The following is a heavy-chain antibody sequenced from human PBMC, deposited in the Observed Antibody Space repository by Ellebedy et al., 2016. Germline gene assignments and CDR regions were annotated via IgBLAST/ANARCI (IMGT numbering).Heavy chain of an antibody. CDR2: INPSGGST. D-gene: IGHD3-10*01. J-gene: IGHJ6*02. CDR3: ASGGNMVRGVWEYYYYGMDV. Sequence: ASVKVSXXASGYTFTSYYMHWVRQAPGQGLEWMGIINPSGGSTSYAQKFQGRVTMTRDTSTSTVYMELSSLRSEDTAVYYCASGGNMVRGVWEYYYYGMDVWGQGTTVTVSS. V-gene: IGHV1-46*01. CDR1: GYTFTSYY.